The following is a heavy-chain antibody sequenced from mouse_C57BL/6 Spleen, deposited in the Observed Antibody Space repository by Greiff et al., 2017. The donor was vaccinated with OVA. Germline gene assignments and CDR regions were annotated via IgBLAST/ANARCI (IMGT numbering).Heavy chain of an antibody. CDR3: ARDYGSSYEGAWFAY. J-gene: IGHJ3*01. V-gene: IGHV14-2*01. CDR2: IDPEDGET. D-gene: IGHD1-1*01. CDR1: GFNIKDYY. Sequence: VQLKESGAELVKPGASVKLSCTASGFNIKDYYMHWVKQRTEQGLEWIGRIDPEDGETKYAPKFQGKATITADTSSNTAYLQLSSLTSEDTAVYYCARDYGSSYEGAWFAYWGQGTLVTVSA.